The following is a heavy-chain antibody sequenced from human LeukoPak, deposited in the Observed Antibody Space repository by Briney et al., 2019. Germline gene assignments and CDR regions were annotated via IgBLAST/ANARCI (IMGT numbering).Heavy chain of an antibody. Sequence: SETLSLPCNVSGGSISSYYWCWIRQPPGKGLAWIGYIYYSGGTNYYPFFKSRVTISVDTSKNQFSLKLSSVTAADTAVYYCARSPYSYGLTLDYWGQGTRVTVSS. J-gene: IGHJ4*02. V-gene: IGHV4-59*01. CDR3: ARSPYSYGLTLDY. D-gene: IGHD5-18*01. CDR2: IYYSGGT. CDR1: GGSISSYY.